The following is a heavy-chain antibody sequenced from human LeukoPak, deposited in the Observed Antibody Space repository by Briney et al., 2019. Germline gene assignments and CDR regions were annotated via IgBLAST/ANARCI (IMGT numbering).Heavy chain of an antibody. J-gene: IGHJ4*02. D-gene: IGHD3-22*01. V-gene: IGHV3-21*01. CDR2: ISSSSSYI. Sequence: GGSLRLSCAASGFTFSSYSMNWVRQAPGKGLEWVSSISSSSSYIYYADSAKGRFTISRDNAKNSLYLQMNSLRAEDTAVYYCARAAEHYYDSSGKLDYWGQGTLVTVSS. CDR1: GFTFSSYS. CDR3: ARAAEHYYDSSGKLDY.